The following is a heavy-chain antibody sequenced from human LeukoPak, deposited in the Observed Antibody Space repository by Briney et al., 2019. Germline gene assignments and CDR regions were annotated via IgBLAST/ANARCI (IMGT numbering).Heavy chain of an antibody. CDR2: IYHSGST. D-gene: IGHD3-10*01. CDR3: ARGEYYYGSGSYKWVDP. J-gene: IGHJ5*02. CDR1: GGSITSGAYY. V-gene: IGHV4-31*03. Sequence: SETLSLTCTVSGGSITSGAYYWSWIRQHPGKGLEWIGYIYHSGSTSCNPSLRSRVTISVDTSKNQFSLKLSSVTAADTAVYYCARGEYYYGSGSYKWVDPWGQGTLVTVSS.